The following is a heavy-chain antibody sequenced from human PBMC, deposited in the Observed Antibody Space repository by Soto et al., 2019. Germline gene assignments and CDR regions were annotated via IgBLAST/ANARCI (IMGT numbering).Heavy chain of an antibody. CDR2: IGSDDRTK. CDR3: ARKLRFGEEYFDY. J-gene: IGHJ4*02. V-gene: IGHV3-48*03. Sequence: EVQLVESGGGLVQPRGSLRLSCAASGFRFSDYEMNWVRQAPGKGLEWVSYIGSDDRTKYYADSVKGRFTISRDNAKKSLYLQMNGLRAEDTAVYYCARKLRFGEEYFDYWGQGILVTVSS. D-gene: IGHD3-16*01. CDR1: GFRFSDYE.